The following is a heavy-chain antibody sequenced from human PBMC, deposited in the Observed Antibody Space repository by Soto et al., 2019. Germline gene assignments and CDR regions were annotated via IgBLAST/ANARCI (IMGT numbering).Heavy chain of an antibody. V-gene: IGHV3-23*01. D-gene: IGHD2-2*01. Sequence: GGSRRLSCAGSGFTSSYYAMTWIRQAPGKGLEWVSTTRSNGEYTYYGDSAKGRFTVSRDNSKNTLYLEMSSLRAEDTAVYYCAKDSRSVAVSAARVYGMDVWGQGTTVTVSS. CDR2: TRSNGEYT. CDR3: AKDSRSVAVSAARVYGMDV. CDR1: GFTSSYYA. J-gene: IGHJ6*02.